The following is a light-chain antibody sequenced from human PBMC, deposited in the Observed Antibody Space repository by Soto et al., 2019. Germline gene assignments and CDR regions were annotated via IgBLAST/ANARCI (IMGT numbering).Light chain of an antibody. CDR2: DAS. V-gene: IGKV1-5*01. CDR3: QNYDSAPIT. CDR1: QSISTW. Sequence: GDRVTITCRASQSISTWLAWYQQKAGKAPKLLIYDASSLESGVPSRFSGSGSGTEFTLTISSLQPDDFATYYCQNYDSAPITFGQGTRLEIK. J-gene: IGKJ5*01.